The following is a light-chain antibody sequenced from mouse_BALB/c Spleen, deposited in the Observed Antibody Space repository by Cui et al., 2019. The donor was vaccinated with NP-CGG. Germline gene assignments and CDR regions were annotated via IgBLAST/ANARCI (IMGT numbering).Light chain of an antibody. CDR3: ALWYSNHWV. CDR1: TGAVTTSNY. J-gene: IGLJ1*01. V-gene: IGLV1*01. Sequence: QAVVTQESAPTTSPGETVTLTCRSNTGAVTTSNYANWVQEKPDHLFTGLIGGTNNRAPGVPARFSGSLVGDKAVLAITGAQTEDEAIYFCALWYSNHWVFGGGTKLTVL. CDR2: GTN.